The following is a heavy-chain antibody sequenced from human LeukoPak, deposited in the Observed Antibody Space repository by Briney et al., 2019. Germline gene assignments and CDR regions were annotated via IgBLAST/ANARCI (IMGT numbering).Heavy chain of an antibody. D-gene: IGHD2-2*01. CDR1: GFTFSSYA. V-gene: IGHV3-23*01. Sequence: GSLSLSCAASGFTFSSYAMSWVRQAPGKGLEWVSAISGSGGSTYYADSVKGRFTISRDNSKNTLYLQMNSLRAEDTAVYYCAKGDIVVVPAANWFDPWGQGTLVTVSS. CDR3: AKGDIVVVPAANWFDP. J-gene: IGHJ5*02. CDR2: ISGSGGST.